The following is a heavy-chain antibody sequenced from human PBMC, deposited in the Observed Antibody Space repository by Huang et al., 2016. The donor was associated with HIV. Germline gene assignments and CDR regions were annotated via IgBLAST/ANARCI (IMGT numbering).Heavy chain of an antibody. J-gene: IGHJ4*02. Sequence: QVRLHQWGTGVLKPSETLSLKCAVYGGSFNGHFWTWIRQSPGKGLVWIGEIDHRGTTSSNPSLKSRVTMSLDTSKSQFYLNLTSVTATDTATYYCARPRMTEGNSDSTWSYFDSWGQGTPVIVSS. V-gene: IGHV4-34*01. CDR2: IDHRGTT. CDR1: GGSFNGHF. D-gene: IGHD2-21*02. CDR3: ARPRMTEGNSDSTWSYFDS.